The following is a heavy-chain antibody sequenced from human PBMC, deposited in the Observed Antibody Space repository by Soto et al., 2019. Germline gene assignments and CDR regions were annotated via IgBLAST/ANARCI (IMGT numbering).Heavy chain of an antibody. Sequence: ASVKVSCKASGGTFSSYATSWVRQAPGQGLEWMGGIIPIFGTANYAQKFQGRVTITADESTSTAYMELSSLRSEDTAVYYCARVGLYCTNGVCPYYGMDVWGQGTTVTAP. CDR2: IIPIFGTA. CDR1: GGTFSSYA. J-gene: IGHJ6*02. D-gene: IGHD2-8*01. V-gene: IGHV1-69*13. CDR3: ARVGLYCTNGVCPYYGMDV.